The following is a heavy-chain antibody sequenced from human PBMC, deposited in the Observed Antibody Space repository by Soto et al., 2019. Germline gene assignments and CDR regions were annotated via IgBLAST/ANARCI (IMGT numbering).Heavy chain of an antibody. CDR3: AKIDFWNSYYGLDV. Sequence: VALRISCAASGFRFGTYSMSGVCQDPGKGLEWVSSISGSDGTTYYADSVKGRFSISRDKSKNTLYLQMNSLRAEDTAIYYCAKIDFWNSYYGLDVWGQGTTVTVSS. D-gene: IGHD3-3*01. V-gene: IGHV3-23*01. J-gene: IGHJ6*02. CDR1: GFRFGTYS. CDR2: ISGSDGTT.